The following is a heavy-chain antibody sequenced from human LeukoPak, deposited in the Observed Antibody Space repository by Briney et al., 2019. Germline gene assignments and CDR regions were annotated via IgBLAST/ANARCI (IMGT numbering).Heavy chain of an antibody. D-gene: IGHD1-26*01. J-gene: IGHJ4*02. V-gene: IGHV3-64*02. CDR3: TRDGGSFCDFDY. Sequence: PGGSLGLSCVASGFSFRNYDIHWVRQAPGKGLEYVSVINTDGRITYYADSVKGRFTISRDNSKNTVYLQMGSLRGEDMAVYYCTRDGGSFCDFDYWGQGALVTVSS. CDR1: GFSFRNYD. CDR2: INTDGRIT.